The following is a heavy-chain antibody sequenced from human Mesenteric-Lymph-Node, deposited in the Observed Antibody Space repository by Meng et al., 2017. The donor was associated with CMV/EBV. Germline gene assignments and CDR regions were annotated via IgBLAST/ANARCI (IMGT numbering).Heavy chain of an antibody. CDR3: GRGQQTFDP. CDR1: GYTFIDYY. V-gene: IGHV1-2*06. J-gene: IGHJ5*02. CDR2: INPKTGGR. Sequence: QVQLVQSGAEVKKPGASVRVSCKASGYTFIDYYINWVRQAPGQGLEWMGRINPKTGGRSYAQNFQGRVTMTRDTSINTAYMELNSLTSDDTAVYYCGRGQQTFDPWGQGTLVTVSS. D-gene: IGHD1-1*01.